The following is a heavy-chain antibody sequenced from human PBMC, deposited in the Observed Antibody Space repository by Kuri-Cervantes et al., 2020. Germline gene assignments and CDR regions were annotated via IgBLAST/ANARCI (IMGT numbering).Heavy chain of an antibody. CDR1: GFTFSSYG. J-gene: IGHJ4*02. CDR2: IGTAGDA. CDR3: AKDKDYYGSGAIDY. V-gene: IGHV3-13*01. Sequence: GGSLRLSCAASGFTFSSYGMHWVRQATGKGLEWVSAIGTAGDAYYPGSVKGRFTISRENAKNSLYLQMNSLRAGDTAVYYCAKDKDYYGSGAIDYWGQGTLVTVSS. D-gene: IGHD3-10*01.